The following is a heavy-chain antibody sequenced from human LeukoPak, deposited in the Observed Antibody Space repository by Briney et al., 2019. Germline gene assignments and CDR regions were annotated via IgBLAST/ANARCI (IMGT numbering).Heavy chain of an antibody. J-gene: IGHJ3*02. CDR2: ISGSGGNT. CDR1: GFTFSSYA. D-gene: IGHD2-8*01. V-gene: IGHV3-23*01. Sequence: PGGSLRLSCIASGFTFSSYAMSWVRQAPGEGLEWVSTISGSGGNTYYADSVKGRFTISRDNSKNTLYLQMNSLRAEDTAVYYCARVMTIDAFDIWGQGTMVTVSS. CDR3: ARVMTIDAFDI.